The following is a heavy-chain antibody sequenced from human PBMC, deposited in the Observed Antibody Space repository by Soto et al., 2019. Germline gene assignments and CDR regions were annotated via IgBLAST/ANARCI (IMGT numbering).Heavy chain of an antibody. D-gene: IGHD6-6*01. Sequence: QVHLVQSGAEVKKPGASVKVSCKASGYTFTTYSIHWVRQAPGQRLEWMGWINAANGNTTYSQKFQGRVTITRDTSATTAYMELSGLRSEDTAVYYCVRLVTDYWGQGTLVTVSS. CDR1: GYTFTTYS. CDR2: INAANGNT. CDR3: VRLVTDY. V-gene: IGHV1-3*01. J-gene: IGHJ4*02.